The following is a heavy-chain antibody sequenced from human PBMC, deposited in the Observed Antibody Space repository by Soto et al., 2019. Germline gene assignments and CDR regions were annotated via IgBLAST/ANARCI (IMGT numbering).Heavy chain of an antibody. V-gene: IGHV3-13*05. CDR1: GFTFSSSD. J-gene: IGHJ4*02. CDR2: IGSAGDP. CDR3: ERWNWQQLAFDY. D-gene: IGHD6-13*01. Sequence: EVQLVESGGGLVQPGGSLRLSCAASGFTFSSSDMHWVRQATGKGLEWVSGIGSAGDPYYAGSVKGRFTISRENAKNSLYLQMNSLRAGDTAVYYCERWNWQQLAFDYWGQGTLVTVSS.